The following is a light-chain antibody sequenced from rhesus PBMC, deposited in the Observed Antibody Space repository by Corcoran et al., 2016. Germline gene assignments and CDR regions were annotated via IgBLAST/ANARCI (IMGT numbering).Light chain of an antibody. J-gene: IGKJ4*01. CDR3: QQHNSHPLT. V-gene: IGKV1-44*03. CDR1: QTIRSY. Sequence: DIQMTQSPSSLSTSVGDRVTITCRASQTIRSYLAWYQQKPGKVPKLLIYASSTLQSGVPSRFSGSGSGTDFPLTLSSLQPEDFSTYYCQQHNSHPLTFGGGTKVELK. CDR2: ASS.